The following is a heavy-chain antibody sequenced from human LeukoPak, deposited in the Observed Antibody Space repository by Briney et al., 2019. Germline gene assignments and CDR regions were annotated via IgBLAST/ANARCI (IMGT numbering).Heavy chain of an antibody. D-gene: IGHD4-11*01. J-gene: IGHJ4*02. Sequence: SETLFLTCTVSGGSISSSSYYWGWIRQPPGKGLEWIGSIYYSGSTYYNPSLKSRVTISVDTSKNQFSLKLSSVTAADTAVYYCARHEFYSNYFDYWGQGTLVTVSS. CDR2: IYYSGST. V-gene: IGHV4-39*01. CDR1: GGSISSSSYY. CDR3: ARHEFYSNYFDY.